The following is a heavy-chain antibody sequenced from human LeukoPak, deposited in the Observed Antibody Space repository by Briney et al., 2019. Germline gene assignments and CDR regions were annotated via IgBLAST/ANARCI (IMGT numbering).Heavy chain of an antibody. V-gene: IGHV1-3*01. CDR2: INAGNGNT. J-gene: IGHJ4*02. CDR1: GFTFTSYS. CDR3: ARSHYGGNSKFDY. D-gene: IGHD4-23*01. Sequence: GGSLRLSCAASGFTFTSYSMHWVRQAPGQRLEWMGWINAGNGNTKYSQKFQGRVTITRDTSASTAYMGLSSLRSEDTAVYYCARSHYGGNSKFDYWGQGTLVTVSS.